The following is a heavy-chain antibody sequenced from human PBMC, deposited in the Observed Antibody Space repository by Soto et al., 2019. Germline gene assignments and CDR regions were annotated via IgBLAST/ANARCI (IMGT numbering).Heavy chain of an antibody. CDR1: GYPFTLYG. J-gene: IGHJ4*02. CDR3: ARDFSGYYLPLDY. CDR2: FSPYNSNI. V-gene: IGHV1-18*04. D-gene: IGHD3-22*01. Sequence: ASVKVSCNASGYPFTLYGISWARQAPGQGLKWMGYFSPYNSNINYAQKLQGRVTMTTDTSKSTAYMELRSLISFYTVVFYGARDFSGYYLPLDYWGQGTMGTMAS.